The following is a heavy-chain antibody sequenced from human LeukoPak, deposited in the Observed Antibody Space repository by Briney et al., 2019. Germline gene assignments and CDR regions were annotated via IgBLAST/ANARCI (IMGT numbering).Heavy chain of an antibody. CDR2: IYYSGST. V-gene: IGHV4-59*01. Sequence: PSETLSLTCTVSGGSISSYYWSWIRQPPGKGLGWIGYIYYSGSTNYNPSLKSRVTISVDTSKNQFSLKLSSVTAADTAVYYCARDTNAYYDFWSGYLGAFDIWGQGTMVTVSS. CDR1: GGSISSYY. CDR3: ARDTNAYYDFWSGYLGAFDI. D-gene: IGHD3-3*01. J-gene: IGHJ3*02.